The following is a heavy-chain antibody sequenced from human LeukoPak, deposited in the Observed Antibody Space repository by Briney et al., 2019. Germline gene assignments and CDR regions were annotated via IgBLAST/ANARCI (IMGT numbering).Heavy chain of an antibody. CDR1: GGSFSGYY. V-gene: IGHV4-34*01. CDR3: ARGPVGYGD. D-gene: IGHD1-1*01. CDR2: INHSGST. Sequence: SETLSLTCAVYGGSFSGYYWSWIRQPPGKGLEWIGEINHSGSTNYNPSLKSRVTISVDTSKNQFSLKLSSVTAADTAVYYCARGPVGYGDWGQGTLVTVSS. J-gene: IGHJ4*02.